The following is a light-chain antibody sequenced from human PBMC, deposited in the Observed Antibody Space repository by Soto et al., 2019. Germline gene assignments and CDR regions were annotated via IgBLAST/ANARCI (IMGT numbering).Light chain of an antibody. CDR3: SSYTSSSTLV. V-gene: IGLV1-44*01. CDR2: SNS. Sequence: QSVLTQPPSASGTPGQRVTISCSGSRSNIGSNTVNWYQQLPGTAPKLLIYSNSQRPSGVPDRFSGSKSGTSASLAISGLQSEDEADYYCSSYTSSSTLVFGGGTKVTVL. J-gene: IGLJ3*02. CDR1: RSNIGSNT.